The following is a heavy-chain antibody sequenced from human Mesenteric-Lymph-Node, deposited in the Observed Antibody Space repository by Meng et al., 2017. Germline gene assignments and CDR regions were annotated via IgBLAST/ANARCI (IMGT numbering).Heavy chain of an antibody. CDR2: IYYSGST. J-gene: IGHJ5*02. CDR3: ARVLVAAAGTWFRFDP. D-gene: IGHD6-13*01. Sequence: SETLSLTCTVSGGSISSYYWSWIRQPPGKGLEWIGSIYYSGSTYYNPSLKSRVTISVDTSKNQFSLKLSSVTAADTAVYYCARVLVAAAGTWFRFDPWGQGTLSPSPQ. V-gene: IGHV4-59*12. CDR1: GGSISSYY.